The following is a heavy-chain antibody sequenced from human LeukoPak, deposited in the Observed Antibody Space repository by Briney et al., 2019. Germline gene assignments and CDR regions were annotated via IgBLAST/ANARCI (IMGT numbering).Heavy chain of an antibody. CDR2: INHSGST. CDR1: GGSFSGYY. CDR3: ARGRCSCTSCYCDY. Sequence: SETLSLTCAVYGGSFSGYYWSWIRQPPGKGLEWIGEINHSGSTNYNPSLKSRVTISVDTSKNQFSLKLSSVTAADTAVYYCARGRCSCTSCYCDYWGQGTLVTVSS. D-gene: IGHD2-2*01. V-gene: IGHV4-34*01. J-gene: IGHJ4*02.